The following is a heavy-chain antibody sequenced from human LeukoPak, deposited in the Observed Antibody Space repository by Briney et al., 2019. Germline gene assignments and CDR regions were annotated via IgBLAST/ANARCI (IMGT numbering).Heavy chain of an antibody. Sequence: WGSLTLSCAASGVTVSNTFMSWVRQAPGKGLELGSVIYSFWTTYYADSVKGRFTISRDNSNNTLYLQTNRLRVEDTAVYYCARGSGSLDSWGQGTLVTVSS. CDR1: GVTVSNTF. D-gene: IGHD6-19*01. CDR3: ARGSGSLDS. V-gene: IGHV3-53*01. CDR2: IYSFWTT. J-gene: IGHJ4*02.